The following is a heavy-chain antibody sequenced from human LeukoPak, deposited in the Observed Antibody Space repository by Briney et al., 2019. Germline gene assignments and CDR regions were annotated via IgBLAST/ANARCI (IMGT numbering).Heavy chain of an antibody. V-gene: IGHV3-21*01. CDR3: ARAGYSYGPRGFDY. CDR1: ESTFSSYT. Sequence: PGGSLRLSCAASESTFSSYTMNWVRQAPGKGLEWVSSISSSSTYMYYADSVKGRFTISRDNAKNSLYLQMNSLRDEDTAVYYCARAGYSYGPRGFDYWGQGTLVTVSS. CDR2: ISSSSTYM. J-gene: IGHJ4*02. D-gene: IGHD5-18*01.